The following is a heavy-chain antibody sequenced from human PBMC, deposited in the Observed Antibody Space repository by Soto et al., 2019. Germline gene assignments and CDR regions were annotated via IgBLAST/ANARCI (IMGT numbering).Heavy chain of an antibody. J-gene: IGHJ2*01. CDR1: GGSISSYY. CDR3: ARDPVCGGDCYSTLRRPWYFDL. Sequence: QVQLQESGPGLVKPSETLSLTCTVSGGSISSYYWSWIQQPAGKGLEWIGRIYTSGSTNYNPSLKSRVTMSVDTSKNQFSLKLSSVTAADTAVYYCARDPVCGGDCYSTLRRPWYFDLWGRGTLVTVSS. D-gene: IGHD2-21*02. CDR2: IYTSGST. V-gene: IGHV4-4*07.